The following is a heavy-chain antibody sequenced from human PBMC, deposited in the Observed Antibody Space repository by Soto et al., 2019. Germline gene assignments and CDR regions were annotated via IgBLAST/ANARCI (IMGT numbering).Heavy chain of an antibody. CDR3: VRDIGRSDYYDSSGPFDS. V-gene: IGHV3-33*01. CDR1: GFTFSSYS. D-gene: IGHD3-22*01. Sequence: QVQLVESGGGVVQPGRSLRLSCTASGFTFSSYSMHWVRQAPGKGLEWVAIIWYDGSNKYYADSVKGRFTISRDNSMNTLYLQMDSLRAEYTSVYYCVRDIGRSDYYDSSGPFDSWGQGTLVTVSS. J-gene: IGHJ4*02. CDR2: IWYDGSNK.